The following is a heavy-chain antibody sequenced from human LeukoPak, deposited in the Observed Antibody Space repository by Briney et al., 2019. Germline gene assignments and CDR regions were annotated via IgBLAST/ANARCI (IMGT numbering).Heavy chain of an antibody. D-gene: IGHD4-17*01. V-gene: IGHV3-48*02. CDR1: GFTFSSFS. Sequence: GRSLRLSCAASGFTFSSFSMNWVRQAAGKGLEWISYISNSGSDISYADSVKGRFTISRANAKNSLYLQMNSLRDEDTAVYYCARLTYGYWGQGTLVSVSS. J-gene: IGHJ4*02. CDR2: ISNSGSDI. CDR3: ARLTYGY.